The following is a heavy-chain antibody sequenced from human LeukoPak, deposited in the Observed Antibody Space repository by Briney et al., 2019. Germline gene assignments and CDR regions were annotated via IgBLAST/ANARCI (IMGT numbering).Heavy chain of an antibody. Sequence: SETLSLTCTVSGGSISSSSYYWGWIRQPPGKGLEWIGSIHYSGSTYYNPSLKSRVTISVDTSKNQFSLKLSSVTAADTAVYYCAREYGDYGSDAFDIWGQGTMVTVSS. CDR3: AREYGDYGSDAFDI. CDR2: IHYSGST. J-gene: IGHJ3*02. CDR1: GGSISSSSYY. D-gene: IGHD4-17*01. V-gene: IGHV4-39*07.